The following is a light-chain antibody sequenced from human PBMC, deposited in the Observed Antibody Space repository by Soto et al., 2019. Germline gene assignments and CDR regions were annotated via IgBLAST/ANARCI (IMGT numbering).Light chain of an antibody. V-gene: IGKV3-15*01. CDR2: GAS. Sequence: EIVMTQSPATLSVSPGENDTLSCRASQSITNNLAWYQQKPGQAPRLLIYGASTRATGFPARFSGSGSGTEFTLTISSLQSEDFAIYYCQQYNNWPPTWTFGQGTKVEIK. CDR1: QSITNN. J-gene: IGKJ1*01. CDR3: QQYNNWPPTWT.